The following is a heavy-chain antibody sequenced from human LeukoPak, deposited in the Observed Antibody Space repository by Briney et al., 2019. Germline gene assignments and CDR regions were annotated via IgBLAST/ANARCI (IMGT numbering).Heavy chain of an antibody. CDR2: ISGYNGVV. CDR1: GYTFRSYG. CDR3: ARGAIFGADMSPIYYYGLDV. J-gene: IGHJ6*02. D-gene: IGHD3-3*01. Sequence: GASVKVSCTTSGYTFRSYGITWVRQAPGQGVEWMGWISGYNGVVHYAQKVQGRVTMTTDTSTMTAYMGLRSLRSADTAVYYCARGAIFGADMSPIYYYGLDVWGQGTTITVSS. V-gene: IGHV1-18*01.